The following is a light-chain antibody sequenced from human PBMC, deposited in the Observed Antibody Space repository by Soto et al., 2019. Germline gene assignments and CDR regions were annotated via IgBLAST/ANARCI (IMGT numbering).Light chain of an antibody. CDR2: DVS. CDR3: SSYTSSSTLGGV. CDR1: SSDVGGYNY. V-gene: IGLV2-14*01. J-gene: IGLJ3*02. Sequence: QSALTQPASVSGSPGQSITISCTGTSSDVGGYNYVSWYQQHPGKAPKLMIYDVSNRPSGVSNRFSGSKSGNTASLIISGLQAEDEADYYCSSYTSSSTLGGVFGGGTKLTVL.